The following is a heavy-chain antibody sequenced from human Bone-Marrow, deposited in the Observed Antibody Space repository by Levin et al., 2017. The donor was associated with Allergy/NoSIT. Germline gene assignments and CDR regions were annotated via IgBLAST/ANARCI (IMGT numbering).Heavy chain of an antibody. Sequence: SCSVSGFTFNNYAVHWVRQAPGKGLEWVASISLDGNNRDYADSVKGRFTISRDDSKNLVFLHMHSLEIEDTAVYYCATDAGIADCGGDCNSGMDVWGQGTTVTV. J-gene: IGHJ6*02. D-gene: IGHD2-21*01. V-gene: IGHV3-33*05. CDR1: GFTFNNYA. CDR2: ISLDGNNR. CDR3: ATDAGIADCGGDCNSGMDV.